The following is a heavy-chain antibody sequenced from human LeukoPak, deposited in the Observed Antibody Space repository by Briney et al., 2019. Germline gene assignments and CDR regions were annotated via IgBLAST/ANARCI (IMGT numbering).Heavy chain of an antibody. CDR1: EFIFSAYW. J-gene: IGHJ5*01. Sequence: GGSLRLSCVASEFIFSAYWMSWFRQAPGKGLESVANIKQGGREEKYVGSVKGRFAISRDDAKSTLYLQMDSLSGDDTAVYYCARDNGGWFDSWGRGTLVIVSS. D-gene: IGHD3-10*01. CDR2: IKQGGREE. CDR3: ARDNGGWFDS. V-gene: IGHV3-7*03.